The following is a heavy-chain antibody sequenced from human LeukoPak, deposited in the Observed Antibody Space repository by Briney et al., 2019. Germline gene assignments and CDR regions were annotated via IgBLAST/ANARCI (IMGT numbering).Heavy chain of an antibody. V-gene: IGHV1-69*13. D-gene: IGHD1-1*01. CDR2: IIPIFGTA. J-gene: IGHJ5*02. CDR3: LINWNEGFDP. CDR1: GGTFSSYA. Sequence: GASVKVSCKASGGTFSSYAISWVRQAPGQGLEWMGGIIPIFGTANYAQKFQGRVTFTADESTSTAYMELSSLRSEDTAVYYRLINWNEGFDPWGQGTLVTVSS.